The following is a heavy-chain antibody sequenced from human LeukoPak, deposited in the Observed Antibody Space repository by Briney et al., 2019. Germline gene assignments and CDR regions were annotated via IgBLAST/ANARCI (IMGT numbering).Heavy chain of an antibody. D-gene: IGHD4-17*01. CDR2: ISGSGGST. CDR3: AKNFYGDYNVVFDY. V-gene: IGHV3-23*01. CDR1: GFTFSSHA. J-gene: IGHJ4*02. Sequence: PGGSLRLSCAASGFTFSSHAMGWVRQAPGKGLEWVSAISGSGGSTYYADSVKGRFTISRDNSKNTLSLQMNSLRAEDTAVYYCAKNFYGDYNVVFDYWGQGTLVTVSS.